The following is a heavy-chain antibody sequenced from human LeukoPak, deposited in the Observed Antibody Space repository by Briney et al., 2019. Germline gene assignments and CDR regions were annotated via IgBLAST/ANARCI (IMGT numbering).Heavy chain of an antibody. CDR3: AKDNYYDSSGDFDY. V-gene: IGHV3-23*01. Sequence: GGSLRLSCAASGFTFSSYGMSWVRQAPGKGLEWVSAISGSGGSTYYADSVKGRFTISRDNSKNTLYLQMNSLRAEDTAVYYCAKDNYYDSSGDFDYWGQGTLVTVSS. CDR1: GFTFSSYG. D-gene: IGHD3-22*01. CDR2: ISGSGGST. J-gene: IGHJ4*02.